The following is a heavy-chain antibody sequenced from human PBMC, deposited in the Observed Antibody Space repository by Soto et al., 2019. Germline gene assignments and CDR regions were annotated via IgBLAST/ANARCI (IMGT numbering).Heavy chain of an antibody. Sequence: EVQLAESGGGLAQPGGSLRLSCAASGFTLSGYAMDWVRQAQGKGLEYVSGISSNGVGTYYSNSVQGRFTISRDNSKNTVYLQMGSLRPKDMAVYYCARRSRPDFYYMDVWGKGTTVTVSS. J-gene: IGHJ6*03. CDR2: ISSNGVGT. CDR1: GFTLSGYA. D-gene: IGHD6-6*01. CDR3: ARRSRPDFYYMDV. V-gene: IGHV3-64*01.